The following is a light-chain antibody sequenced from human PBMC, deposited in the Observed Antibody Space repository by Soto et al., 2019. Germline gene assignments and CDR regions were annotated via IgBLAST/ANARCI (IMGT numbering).Light chain of an antibody. CDR1: QTVSSSD. CDR2: AAS. Sequence: EIVLTQSPGTLSLSPWERATLSCRASQTVSSSDLAWHQQKPGQAPRLLIYAASSRATGIPDRFSGSGSGADFTLTISRLEPEDSAVYYCRHYGSSPPMYTFGQGTKLEIK. V-gene: IGKV3-20*01. CDR3: RHYGSSPPMYT. J-gene: IGKJ2*01.